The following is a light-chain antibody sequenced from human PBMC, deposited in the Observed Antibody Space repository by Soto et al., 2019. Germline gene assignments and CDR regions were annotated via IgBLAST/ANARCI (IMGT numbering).Light chain of an antibody. Sequence: EIVLTQSPGTLSLSPGERATLSCRASQSVSSSYLAWYQQKPGQAPRLLIYGASSRATGIPDRFSGSGSGTEFTLTISRLAPEDFAVYYCQQYGFSLRTFGQGSKVEI. CDR3: QQYGFSLRT. V-gene: IGKV3-20*01. J-gene: IGKJ1*01. CDR2: GAS. CDR1: QSVSSSY.